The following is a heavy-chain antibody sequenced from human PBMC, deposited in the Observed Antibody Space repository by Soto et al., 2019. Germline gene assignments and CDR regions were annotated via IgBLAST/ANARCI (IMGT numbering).Heavy chain of an antibody. Sequence: PSETLSLTCAVYGGSFSGYYWSWIRQPPGKGLEWIGEINHSGSTNYNPSLKSRVTISVDTSKNQFSLKLSSVTAADTAVYYCATMRTTTVTRGHYYYGMDVWGQGTTVTVSS. J-gene: IGHJ6*02. CDR2: INHSGST. CDR1: GGSFSGYY. D-gene: IGHD4-17*01. V-gene: IGHV4-34*01. CDR3: ATMRTTTVTRGHYYYGMDV.